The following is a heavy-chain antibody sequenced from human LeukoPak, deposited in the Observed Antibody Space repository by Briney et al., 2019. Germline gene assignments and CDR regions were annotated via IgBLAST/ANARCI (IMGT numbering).Heavy chain of an antibody. CDR1: GGSISSSSYY. V-gene: IGHV4-39*01. D-gene: IGHD3-22*01. CDR3: ASRRTYYYDSSGYKKIDY. J-gene: IGHJ4*02. Sequence: SETLSLTCTVSGGSISSSSYYWGWIRQPPGKGLEWIGSIYYSGSTYYNPSPKSRVTISVDTSKNQFSLKLSSVTAADTAVYYCASRRTYYYDSSGYKKIDYWGQGTLVTVSS. CDR2: IYYSGST.